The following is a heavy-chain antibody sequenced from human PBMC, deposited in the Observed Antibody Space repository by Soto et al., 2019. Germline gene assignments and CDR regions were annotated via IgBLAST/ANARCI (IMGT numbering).Heavy chain of an antibody. D-gene: IGHD1-7*01. CDR1: GYTFTSYD. V-gene: IGHV1-8*01. J-gene: IGHJ5*02. CDR2: MNPNSGNT. Sequence: GASVKVSCKASGYTFTSYDINWVRQATGQGLEWMGWMNPNSGNTGYAQKFQGRVTMTRNTSISTAYMELSSLRSEDTAVYYCARSTGTTDWFDPWGQGTLVTVSS. CDR3: ARSTGTTDWFDP.